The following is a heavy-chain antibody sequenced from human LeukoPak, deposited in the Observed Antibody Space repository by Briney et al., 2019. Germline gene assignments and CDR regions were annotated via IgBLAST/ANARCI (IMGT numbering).Heavy chain of an antibody. Sequence: ASVKVSCKASGYTFTSYDINWVRQGPGQGLEWMGWMNPNSGNTGYAQKFQGRVTMTRNASISTAYMELSSLRSEDTAVYYCARGFPSQSYYYDSSGHADYWGQGTLVTVSS. D-gene: IGHD3-22*01. CDR1: GYTFTSYD. CDR2: MNPNSGNT. CDR3: ARGFPSQSYYYDSSGHADY. J-gene: IGHJ4*02. V-gene: IGHV1-8*01.